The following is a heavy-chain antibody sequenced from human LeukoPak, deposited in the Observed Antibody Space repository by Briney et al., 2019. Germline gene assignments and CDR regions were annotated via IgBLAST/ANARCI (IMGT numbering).Heavy chain of an antibody. CDR1: GFTFSSYA. Sequence: GGSLRLSCAASGFTFSSYAMSWVRQAPGKGLEWVSSISSSSTTHYADSVKGRFTISRDNSKKTLYLQMNSLRAEDTAVYFCAKGPLGELFPFDYWGQGTLVTVSP. J-gene: IGHJ4*02. CDR2: ISSSSTT. CDR3: AKGPLGELFPFDY. D-gene: IGHD3-10*01. V-gene: IGHV3-23*01.